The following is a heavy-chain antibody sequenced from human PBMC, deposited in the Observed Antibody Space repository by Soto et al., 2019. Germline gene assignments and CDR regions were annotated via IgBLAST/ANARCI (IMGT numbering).Heavy chain of an antibody. CDR1: GGTFNTYA. D-gene: IGHD3-10*01. Sequence: QMQLVQSGAEMKKPGSSVKVSCQSSGGTFNTYAMNWVRQAPGQGPEWMGDISSMFGAANYAPKFQGRVTITADESTATSYMQLSSLTSEYTALYFCAREVQVHTPAFVYWGQGTLVTVSS. CDR3: AREVQVHTPAFVY. J-gene: IGHJ4*02. CDR2: ISSMFGAA. V-gene: IGHV1-69*19.